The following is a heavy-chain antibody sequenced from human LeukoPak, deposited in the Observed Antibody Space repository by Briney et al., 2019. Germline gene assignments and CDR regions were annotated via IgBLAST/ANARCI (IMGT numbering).Heavy chain of an antibody. V-gene: IGHV4-30-2*01. J-gene: IGHJ4*02. CDR2: IYHSGST. D-gene: IGHD3-10*01. Sequence: PSQTLSLTCAVSGGSISSDGYSWSWIRQPPGKGLEWIGYIYHSGSTYYNPSLKSRVTISVDRSKNQFSLKLSSVTAADTAVYYCARGRGPYGSGSYPFDYWGQGTLVTVSS. CDR1: GGSISSDGYS. CDR3: ARGRGPYGSGSYPFDY.